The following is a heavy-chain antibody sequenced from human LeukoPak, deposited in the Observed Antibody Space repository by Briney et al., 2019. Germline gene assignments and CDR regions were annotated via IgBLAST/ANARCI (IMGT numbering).Heavy chain of an antibody. V-gene: IGHV4-59*01. CDR2: IHHTGST. CDR3: ARSSGSRYYIDS. J-gene: IGHJ4*02. Sequence: PSETLPLTCTVSSGSISTYYWSWIRQPPGKRLEWIGFIHHTGSTNYNPSLTSRVTISVDTSKNQFSLRLTSVTAADTAVYYCARSSGSRYYIDSWGQGTLVTVSS. CDR1: SGSISTYY. D-gene: IGHD1-26*01.